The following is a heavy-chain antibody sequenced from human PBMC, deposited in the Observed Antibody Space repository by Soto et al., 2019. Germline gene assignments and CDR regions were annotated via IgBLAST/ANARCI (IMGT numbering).Heavy chain of an antibody. V-gene: IGHV4-34*01. CDR3: GRDTGVYEYVWERYRAKSKNYGRDV. D-gene: IGHD3-16*02. CDR1: GGSFSGYY. Sequence: SETLSLTCAVYGGSFSGYYWSWIRQPPGKGLEWIGEINHSGSTNYNPSLKSRVTISVDTSKNQFSLKLSPVTAADTAVYYCGRDTGVYEYVWERYRAKSKNYGRDVWGRGTTVT. J-gene: IGHJ6*02. CDR2: INHSGST.